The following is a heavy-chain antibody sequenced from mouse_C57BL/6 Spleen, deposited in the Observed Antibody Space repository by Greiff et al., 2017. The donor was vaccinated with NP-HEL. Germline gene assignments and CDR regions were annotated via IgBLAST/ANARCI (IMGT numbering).Heavy chain of an antibody. J-gene: IGHJ3*01. CDR2: ISGGGGNT. D-gene: IGHD2-2*01. CDR3: ASGLPGFAY. Sequence: EVHLVESGGGLVKPGGSLKLSCAASGFTFSSYTMSWVRQTPEKRLEWVATISGGGGNTYYPDSVKGRFTISRDNAKNTLYLQMSSLRSEDTALYYCASGLPGFAYWGQGTLVTVSA. V-gene: IGHV5-9*01. CDR1: GFTFSSYT.